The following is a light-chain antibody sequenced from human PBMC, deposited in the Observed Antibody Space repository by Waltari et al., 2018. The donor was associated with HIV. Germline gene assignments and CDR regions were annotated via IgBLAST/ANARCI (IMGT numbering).Light chain of an antibody. CDR3: QHGSDFPLS. CDR2: ASS. J-gene: IGKJ4*01. Sequence: IQLTQSPPSLSASVGDRVTITCRASKDINTRLAWYQQKPGKAPNLVIYASSRLQSGVPSRFSGSGSGTFFTLTIDDFQTDDSATYYCQHGSDFPLSFGGGTKVEI. V-gene: IGKV1-12*01. CDR1: KDINTR.